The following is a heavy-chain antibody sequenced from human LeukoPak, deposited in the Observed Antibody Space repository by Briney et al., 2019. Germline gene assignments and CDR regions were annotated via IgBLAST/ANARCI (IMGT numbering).Heavy chain of an antibody. CDR1: GFTFSSYG. V-gene: IGHV3-30*03. Sequence: GGSLRLSCAASGFTFSSYGMSWVRQAPGKGLEWVALISDSERRREYADSVKGRFTIDRDNSRNTVYLQMNSLRPDDTAIYFCARQEARGYYYEGLDYWGQGNLVTVSS. D-gene: IGHD3-22*01. J-gene: IGHJ4*02. CDR2: ISDSERRR. CDR3: ARQEARGYYYEGLDY.